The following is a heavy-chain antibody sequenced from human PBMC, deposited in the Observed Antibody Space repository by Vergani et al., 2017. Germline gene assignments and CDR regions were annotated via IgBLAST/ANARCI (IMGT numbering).Heavy chain of an antibody. D-gene: IGHD3-22*01. J-gene: IGHJ4*02. V-gene: IGHV1-69*13. Sequence: QVQLVQSGAEVKKPGSSVKVSCKASGGTFSSYAISWVRQAPGQGLEWMGRIIPIFGTANYARKFQDRVTITADESTSTAYMELSSLRSEDTTVYYCARGTSQGTYGYDSSGYVYWGQGTLVTVSS. CDR3: ARGTSQGTYGYDSSGYVY. CDR2: IIPIFGTA. CDR1: GGTFSSYA.